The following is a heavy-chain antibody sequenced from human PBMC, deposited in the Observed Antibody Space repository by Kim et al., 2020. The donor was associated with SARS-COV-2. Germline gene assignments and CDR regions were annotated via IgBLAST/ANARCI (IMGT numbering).Heavy chain of an antibody. D-gene: IGHD1-26*01. CDR1: GFSISSDYY. V-gene: IGHV4-38-2*02. CDR3: ARGVGSGSYLAPWYFDY. Sequence: SETLSLTCTVSGFSISSDYYWCWIRQPPGKGLEWIGTVYHSASPYYNPSLKSRVTISVDTSKSQFSLRLRSVTAADTAVYYCARGVGSGSYLAPWYFDYWGQGTLVTVSS. CDR2: VYHSASP. J-gene: IGHJ4*02.